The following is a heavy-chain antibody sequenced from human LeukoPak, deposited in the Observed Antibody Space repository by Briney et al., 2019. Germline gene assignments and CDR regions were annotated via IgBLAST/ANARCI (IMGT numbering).Heavy chain of an antibody. D-gene: IGHD2/OR15-2a*01. J-gene: IGHJ6*02. CDR1: GFTFSSYA. V-gene: IGHV3-23*01. Sequence: PGGSLRLSCAASGFTFSSYAMSWVRQAPGKGLEWVSAISGSGGSTYYADSVKGRFTISRDNSKNTLYLQMNSLRAEDTAVYYCAKDVNTSPVYYYGMDVWGQGTTVTVSS. CDR3: AKDVNTSPVYYYGMDV. CDR2: ISGSGGST.